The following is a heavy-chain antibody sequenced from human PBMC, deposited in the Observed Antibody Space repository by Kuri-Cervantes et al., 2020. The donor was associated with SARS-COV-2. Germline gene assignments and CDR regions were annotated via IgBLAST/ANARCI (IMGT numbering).Heavy chain of an antibody. CDR1: GGSFSDYY. CDR3: AREGGVAANYYYNYYMDV. CDR2: INHSGST. Sequence: GSLRLSCAVYGGSFSDYYWSWIRQPPGKGLEWIGEINHSGSTNYNPSLKSRVTISVDTSKNQFSLKLSSVTAADTAVYYCAREGGVAANYYYNYYMDVWGKGTTVTVSS. D-gene: IGHD2-15*01. V-gene: IGHV4-34*01. J-gene: IGHJ6*03.